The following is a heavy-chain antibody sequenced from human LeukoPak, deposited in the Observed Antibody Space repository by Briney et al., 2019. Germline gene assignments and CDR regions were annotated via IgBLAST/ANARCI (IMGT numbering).Heavy chain of an antibody. CDR2: ISGSGGST. CDR3: AKADSGDSSGYFCDY. CDR1: GFTFSSYA. D-gene: IGHD3-22*01. Sequence: GESLRLSCAASGFTFSSYAMSWVRQAPGKGLEWVSAISGSGGSTYYADSVKGRFTISRDNSKNTLYLQMNSLRAEDTAVYYCAKADSGDSSGYFCDYWGQGTLVTVSS. V-gene: IGHV3-23*01. J-gene: IGHJ4*02.